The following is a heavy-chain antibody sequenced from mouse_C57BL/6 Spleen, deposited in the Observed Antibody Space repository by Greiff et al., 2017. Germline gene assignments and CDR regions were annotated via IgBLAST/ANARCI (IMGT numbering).Heavy chain of an antibody. D-gene: IGHD2-4*01. Sequence: QVQLQQPGAELVKPGASVKMSCKASGYTFTSYWITWVKQRPGQGLEWIGDIYPGSGSTNYNEKFKSKATLTVDTSSSTAYMQLSSLTSEDSAVYYCARAYDYDGYFCVWGTGTTVTVSS. CDR3: ARAYDYDGYFCV. V-gene: IGHV1-55*01. CDR2: IYPGSGST. CDR1: GYTFTSYW. J-gene: IGHJ1*03.